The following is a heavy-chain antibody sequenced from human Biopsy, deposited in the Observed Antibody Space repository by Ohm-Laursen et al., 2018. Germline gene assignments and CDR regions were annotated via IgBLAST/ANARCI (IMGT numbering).Heavy chain of an antibody. D-gene: IGHD4-17*01. V-gene: IGHV3-30*18. CDR1: GFNFGNYD. J-gene: IGHJ4*02. CDR2: ISYDGSEK. Sequence: SLRLSCSASGFNFGNYDMHWVRQPPGKGLEWVAVISYDGSEKYNVGIVKGRFTISRDNSKNTLYLEMGRLRVEDTAVYYCVKLHLGDYSFDQWGQGTLVTVSS. CDR3: VKLHLGDYSFDQ.